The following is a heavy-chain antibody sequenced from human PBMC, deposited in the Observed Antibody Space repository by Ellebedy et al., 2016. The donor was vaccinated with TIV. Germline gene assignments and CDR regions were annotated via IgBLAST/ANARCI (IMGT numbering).Heavy chain of an antibody. CDR1: GFTFTSFG. D-gene: IGHD5-12*01. CDR2: ISVYNGNT. Sequence: ASVKVFCKASGFTFTSFGISWVRQAPGQGLEWMGWISVYNGNTNYAQNLQGRVSMTTDTSARTAYMELRSLRYDDTAVYYCARVGWGYSGGEDNWGQGTLVTVSS. V-gene: IGHV1-18*04. CDR3: ARVGWGYSGGEDN. J-gene: IGHJ4*02.